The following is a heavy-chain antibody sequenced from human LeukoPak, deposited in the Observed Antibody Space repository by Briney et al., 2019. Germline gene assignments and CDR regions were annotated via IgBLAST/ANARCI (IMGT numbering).Heavy chain of an antibody. CDR3: ARDRGYYDSSGYPSPNYYFDY. CDR1: GFTFSSYG. V-gene: IGHV3-33*01. J-gene: IGHJ4*02. CDR2: IWYDGSNK. Sequence: GGSLRLSCAASGFTFSSYGMHWVRQAPGKGLEWVAAIWYDGSNKYYADSVKGRFTISRENSKNTLYLQMNSLRAEDTAVYYCARDRGYYDSSGYPSPNYYFDYWGQGTLVTVSS. D-gene: IGHD3-22*01.